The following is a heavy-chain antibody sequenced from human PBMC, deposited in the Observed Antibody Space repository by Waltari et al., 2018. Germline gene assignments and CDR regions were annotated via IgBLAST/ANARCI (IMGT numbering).Heavy chain of an antibody. CDR2: ITLYNGNT. Sequence: QVQLGQSEAEVKKPGASVKVSCKASGYTFTYCSLHWLQQAPGQGLERMRWITLYNGNTNYAKKFQSRVTITRDMSLRTAYIELSSLRSEDSAVYYCARPQRFLEWFDAFDIWGQGTMVTVSS. CDR3: ARPQRFLEWFDAFDI. J-gene: IGHJ3*02. D-gene: IGHD3-3*01. V-gene: IGHV1-45*02. CDR1: GYTFTYCS.